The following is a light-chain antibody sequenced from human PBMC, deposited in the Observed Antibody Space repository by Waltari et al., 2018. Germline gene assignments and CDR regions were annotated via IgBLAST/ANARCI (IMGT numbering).Light chain of an antibody. J-gene: IGKJ1*01. V-gene: IGKV4-1*01. CDR2: WAS. Sequence: DIVMTQSPDSLAASLGERATIHCQSSQRVLYSSNNKNYLAWYQQKPGQPPKLLIYWASTRESGVPDRFSGSGSGTDFTLTISSLQAEDVAVYYCQQYYSTPRTFGQGTKVEIK. CDR3: QQYYSTPRT. CDR1: QRVLYSSNNKNY.